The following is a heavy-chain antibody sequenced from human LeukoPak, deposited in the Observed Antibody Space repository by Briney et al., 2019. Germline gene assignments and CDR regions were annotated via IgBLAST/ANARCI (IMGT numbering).Heavy chain of an antibody. J-gene: IGHJ4*02. D-gene: IGHD5/OR15-5a*01. CDR3: ARTRGRVSKTDFDS. Sequence: SGTLSLTCTVSGASISSDDYFWGWIRQPPGKGLEWIATIYYSGNTYYNPSLSSRVTISADSSKNQFSLRLRSVTAADAAVYFCARTRGRVSKTDFDSWGQGTLVTVSS. CDR1: GASISSDDYF. V-gene: IGHV4-39*07. CDR2: IYYSGNT.